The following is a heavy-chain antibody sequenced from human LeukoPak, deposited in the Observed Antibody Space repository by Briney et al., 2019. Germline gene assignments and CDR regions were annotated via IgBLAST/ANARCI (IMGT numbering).Heavy chain of an antibody. V-gene: IGHV4-34*01. CDR1: GGSFSGYY. CDR2: INHSGST. CDR3: ARSPTYYDILTGYYERASNFDH. D-gene: IGHD3-9*01. J-gene: IGHJ4*02. Sequence: PSETLSLTCAVYGGSFSGYYWSWIRQPPGKGLEWIGEINHSGSTNYNPSLKSRVTMSVDTSKNQFSLKLSSVTAADTAVYYCARSPTYYDILTGYYERASNFDHWGQGTLVTVSS.